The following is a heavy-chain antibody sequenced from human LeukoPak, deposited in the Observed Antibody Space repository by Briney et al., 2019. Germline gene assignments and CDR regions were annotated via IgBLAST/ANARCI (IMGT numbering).Heavy chain of an antibody. Sequence: GGSLRLSCAASGFTFSIYDMTWVRHSPGKGLEWVSSITSRAAGTYYAISVKGRFTISRDNSKNTLYLQMNSLRAEDTAVYYCGKGGVSTTGIDYWGQGTLVTVSS. CDR2: ITSRAAGT. CDR3: GKGGVSTTGIDY. D-gene: IGHD1-1*01. CDR1: GFTFSIYD. J-gene: IGHJ4*02. V-gene: IGHV3-23*01.